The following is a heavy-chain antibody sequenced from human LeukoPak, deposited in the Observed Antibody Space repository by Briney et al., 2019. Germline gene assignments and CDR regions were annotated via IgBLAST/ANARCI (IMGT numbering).Heavy chain of an antibody. Sequence: GSLRLSCAASGFTFSSYAMSWVRQAPGKGLEWVSAISGSGGSTYYADSVKGRFTISRDNSKNTLYLQMNSLRAEDTAVYYCAKDPVRGVRFDYWGQGTLVTVSS. D-gene: IGHD3-10*01. V-gene: IGHV3-23*01. CDR1: GFTFSSYA. CDR2: ISGSGGST. J-gene: IGHJ4*02. CDR3: AKDPVRGVRFDY.